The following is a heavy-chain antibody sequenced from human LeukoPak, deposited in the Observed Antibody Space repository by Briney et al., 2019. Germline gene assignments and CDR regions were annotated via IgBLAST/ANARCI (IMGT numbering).Heavy chain of an antibody. J-gene: IGHJ5*02. Sequence: GASVKVSCKASGYTFTSYGISWVRQAPGQGLEWMGRIIPILGIANYAQKFQGRVTITADKSTSTAYMELSSLRSEDTAVYYCARDLRYFDWLSPNWFDPWGQGTLVTVSS. D-gene: IGHD3-9*01. CDR3: ARDLRYFDWLSPNWFDP. V-gene: IGHV1-69*04. CDR1: GYTFTSYG. CDR2: IIPILGIA.